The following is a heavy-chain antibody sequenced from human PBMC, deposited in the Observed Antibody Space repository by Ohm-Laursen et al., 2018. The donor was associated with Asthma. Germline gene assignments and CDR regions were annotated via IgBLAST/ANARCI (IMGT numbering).Heavy chain of an antibody. CDR1: GFTFSSYA. D-gene: IGHD3-3*01. Sequence: SLRLSCSASGFTFSSYAMHWVRQAPGKGLEWVAVISYDGSNKYYADSVKGRFTISRDNSKNTLYLQMNSLRAEDTAVYYCARNGAYYDFWSGFDYWGQGTLVTVSS. CDR2: ISYDGSNK. V-gene: IGHV3-30-3*01. J-gene: IGHJ4*02. CDR3: ARNGAYYDFWSGFDY.